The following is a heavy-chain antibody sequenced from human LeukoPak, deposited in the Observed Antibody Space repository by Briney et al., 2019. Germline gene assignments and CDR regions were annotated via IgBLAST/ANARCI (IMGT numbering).Heavy chain of an antibody. CDR3: ARSSVLRFLEWLYYFDY. CDR2: IYYNGST. V-gene: IGHV4-59*01. CDR1: GGSISSYY. Sequence: SETLSLTCTVSGGSISSYYWSWIRQPPGKGLEWIGYIYYNGSTNYNPSLKSRVTISVDTSKNQFSLKLSSVTAADTAVYYCARSSVLRFLEWLYYFDYWGQGTLVTVSS. J-gene: IGHJ4*02. D-gene: IGHD3-3*01.